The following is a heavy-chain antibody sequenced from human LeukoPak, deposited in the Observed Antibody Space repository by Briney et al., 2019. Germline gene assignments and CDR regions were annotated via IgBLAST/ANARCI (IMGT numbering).Heavy chain of an antibody. CDR1: GFTFNSYS. CDR2: ITSTSSHI. Sequence: GGSLRLSCAASGFTFNSYSMNWVRQAPGKGLEWVSSITSTSSHIYHADSLKGRFTISRDNAKNSLYLQMNSLRAEDTAVYYCARELPPVVTYYFDYWGQGTLVTVSS. CDR3: ARELPPVVTYYFDY. D-gene: IGHD3-22*01. V-gene: IGHV3-21*01. J-gene: IGHJ4*02.